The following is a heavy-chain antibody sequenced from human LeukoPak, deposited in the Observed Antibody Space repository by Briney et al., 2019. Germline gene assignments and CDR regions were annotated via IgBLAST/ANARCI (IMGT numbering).Heavy chain of an antibody. Sequence: KPSETLSLTCTVSGGSISSYYWSWIRQPPGKGLEWIGYIYYTGSTNNNPSLKSRVTISVDTSKNQFSLRLSSVTAADTAVYYCARLDSSGYNAIWGQGTMVTVSS. CDR1: GGSISSYY. D-gene: IGHD3-22*01. CDR3: ARLDSSGYNAI. J-gene: IGHJ3*02. V-gene: IGHV4-59*01. CDR2: IYYTGST.